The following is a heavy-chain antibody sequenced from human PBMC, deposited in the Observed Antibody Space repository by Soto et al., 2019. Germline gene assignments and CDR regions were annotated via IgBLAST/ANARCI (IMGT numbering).Heavy chain of an antibody. CDR1: GGSFSGYY. Sequence: SETLSLTCAVYGGSFSGYYWSWIRKPPGKGLEWIGEINHSGSTNYNPSLKSRVTISVDTSKNQFSLKLSSVTAADTAVYYCARSSWFDPWGQGTLVTVSS. V-gene: IGHV4-34*01. J-gene: IGHJ5*02. CDR2: INHSGST. CDR3: ARSSWFDP.